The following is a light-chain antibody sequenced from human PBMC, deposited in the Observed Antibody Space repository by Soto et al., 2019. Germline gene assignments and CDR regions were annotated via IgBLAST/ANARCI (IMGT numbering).Light chain of an antibody. J-gene: IGKJ1*01. CDR1: QSVSSN. CDR3: QQRYNWPPT. CDR2: GAS. Sequence: EIVLTQSPGTLSLSPGERATLSCRASQSVSSNLAWYQQKPGQAPRLLIYGASTRATGIPARFSGSGSGTDFTLTISSLEPEDFAVYYCQQRYNWPPTFGQGTKVDIK. V-gene: IGKV3-11*01.